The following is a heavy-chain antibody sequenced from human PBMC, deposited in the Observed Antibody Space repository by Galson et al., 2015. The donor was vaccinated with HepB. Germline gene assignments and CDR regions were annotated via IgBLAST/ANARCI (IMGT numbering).Heavy chain of an antibody. CDR2: IVVGSGNT. CDR1: GLTFTSSA. V-gene: IGHV1-58*01. CDR3: AADRSSSWYLLGC. Sequence: SVKVSCKASGLTFTSSAVQWVRQARGQRLEWIGWIVVGSGNTNYAQKFQERVTITRDMSTSEAYMELSSLRSEDTAVYYCAADRSSSWYLLGCWGQGTLVTVSS. D-gene: IGHD6-13*01. J-gene: IGHJ4*02.